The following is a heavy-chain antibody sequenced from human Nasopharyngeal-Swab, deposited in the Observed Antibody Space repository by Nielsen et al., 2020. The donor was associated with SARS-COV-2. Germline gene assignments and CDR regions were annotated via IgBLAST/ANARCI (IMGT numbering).Heavy chain of an antibody. D-gene: IGHD3-10*01. CDR2: ISYDGSNK. V-gene: IGHV3-30*14. Sequence: VRQAPGKGLEWVAVISYDGSNKYYADSVKGRFTISRDNSKNTLYLQMNSLRAEDTAVYYCARGPGDDMDVWGQGTTVTVSS. CDR3: ARGPGDDMDV. J-gene: IGHJ6*02.